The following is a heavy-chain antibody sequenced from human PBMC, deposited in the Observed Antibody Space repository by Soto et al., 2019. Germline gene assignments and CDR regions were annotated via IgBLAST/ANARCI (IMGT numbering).Heavy chain of an antibody. V-gene: IGHV3-23*01. CDR1: GFTFNSYT. CDR3: ERFGIESPGGGDY. D-gene: IGHD3-16*01. CDR2: ISGSGGTT. J-gene: IGHJ4*02. Sequence: EVQLLESGGGLVQPGGSLRLSCAASGFTFNSYTMSWVRQAPGKGLEWVSSISGSGGTTYYADSVKGRFTISRDNSKNTLYLEMNNPRAEDTAVYYCERFGIESPGGGDYWGQGTVVTVSS.